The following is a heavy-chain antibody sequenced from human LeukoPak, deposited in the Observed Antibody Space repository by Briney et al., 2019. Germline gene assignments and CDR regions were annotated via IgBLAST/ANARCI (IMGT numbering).Heavy chain of an antibody. J-gene: IGHJ3*02. Sequence: SVKVSCKASGGTFSSYAISWVRQAPGQGLEWTGGIIPIFGTANYAQKFQGRVTITADKSTSTAYMELSSLRSEDTAVYYCARDPSSLASYYYDSSGYDYAFDIWGQGTMVTVSS. CDR3: ARDPSSLASYYYDSSGYDYAFDI. D-gene: IGHD3-22*01. V-gene: IGHV1-69*06. CDR1: GGTFSSYA. CDR2: IIPIFGTA.